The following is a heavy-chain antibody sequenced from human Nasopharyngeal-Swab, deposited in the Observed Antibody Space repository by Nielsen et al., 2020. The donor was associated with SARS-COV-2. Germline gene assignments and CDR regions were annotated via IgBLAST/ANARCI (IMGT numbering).Heavy chain of an antibody. J-gene: IGHJ6*02. Sequence: SLKISCAASGFSFDEHAMHWVRQAPGKGLDWVAGISWNSGADVYADSVEGRFTISRDNAKKSLFLEMNNLRIEDTALYYCVRDSNYYSMDVWGQGTTVTVSS. V-gene: IGHV3-9*01. CDR3: VRDSNYYSMDV. CDR1: GFSFDEHA. D-gene: IGHD3-22*01. CDR2: ISWNSGAD.